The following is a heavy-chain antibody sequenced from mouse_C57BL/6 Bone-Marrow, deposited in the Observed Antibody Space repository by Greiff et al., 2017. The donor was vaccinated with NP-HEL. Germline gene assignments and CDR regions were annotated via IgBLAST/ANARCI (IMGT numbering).Heavy chain of an antibody. CDR3: AKTAYYSNYEAMDY. Sequence: VKLMESGAELARPGASVKLSCKASGYTFTSYGISWVKQRTGQGLEWIGEIYPRSGNTYYNEKFKGKATLTADKSSSTAYMELRSLTSEDSAVYFCAKTAYYSNYEAMDYWGQGTSVTVSS. D-gene: IGHD2-5*01. CDR2: IYPRSGNT. J-gene: IGHJ4*01. CDR1: GYTFTSYG. V-gene: IGHV1-81*01.